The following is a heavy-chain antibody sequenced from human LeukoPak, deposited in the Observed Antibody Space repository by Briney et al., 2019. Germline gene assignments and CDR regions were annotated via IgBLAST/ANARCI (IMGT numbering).Heavy chain of an antibody. CDR1: GYTFTGYY. Sequence: ASVKVSCKASGYTFTGYYMHWVRQAPGQGLEWMGWINPNSGGTNYAQEFQGRVTMTRDTSISTAYMELSRLRSDDTAVYYCARDLRDYYYMDVWGKGTTVTVSS. CDR3: ARDLRDYYYMDV. J-gene: IGHJ6*03. V-gene: IGHV1-2*02. CDR2: INPNSGGT.